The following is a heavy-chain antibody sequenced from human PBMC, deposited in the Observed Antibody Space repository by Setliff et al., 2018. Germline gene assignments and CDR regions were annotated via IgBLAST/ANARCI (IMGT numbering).Heavy chain of an antibody. Sequence: GGSLRLSCAASGFTFSSYGMHWVRQAPGKGLEWVAFIRYDGSNKYYADSVKGRFTISRDNSKNTLYLQMNSLSADDTAVYYRVRRVYSSSSGYYHYYMDVWGKGTTVTVSS. CDR1: GFTFSSYG. D-gene: IGHD6-6*01. V-gene: IGHV3-30*02. CDR3: VRRVYSSSSGYYHYYMDV. J-gene: IGHJ6*03. CDR2: IRYDGSNK.